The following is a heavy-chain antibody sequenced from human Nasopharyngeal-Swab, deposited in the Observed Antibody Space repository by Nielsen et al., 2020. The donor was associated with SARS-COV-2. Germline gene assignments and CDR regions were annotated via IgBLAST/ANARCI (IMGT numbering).Heavy chain of an antibody. D-gene: IGHD3-10*01. CDR1: GFTFSSYS. CDR3: ARGMWFRELSTTFYHYGMDV. V-gene: IGHV3-48*04. CDR2: ISSSSTI. J-gene: IGHJ6*02. Sequence: GGSLRLSCAASGFTFSSYSMNWVRQAPGKGLEWVSYISSSSTIYYADSVKGRFTISRDTAKNSLYLQMNSLRAEDTAVYYCARGMWFRELSTTFYHYGMDVWGQGTTVTVS.